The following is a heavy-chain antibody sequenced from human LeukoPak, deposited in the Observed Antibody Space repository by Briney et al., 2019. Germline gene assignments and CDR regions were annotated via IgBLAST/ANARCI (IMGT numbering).Heavy chain of an antibody. CDR1: GFTLSSYS. V-gene: IGHV3-7*01. J-gene: IGHJ4*02. CDR2: IKQDGSEQ. D-gene: IGHD5-18*01. Sequence: GGSLRLSCAASGFTLSSYSMNWVRQAPGKGLEWVANIKQDGSEQYYVDSVKGRFTISRDNAKNSLYLQMNSLRSEDTAVYYCARDVRAGFTGYFPFDFWGQGTLVIVSS. CDR3: ARDVRAGFTGYFPFDF.